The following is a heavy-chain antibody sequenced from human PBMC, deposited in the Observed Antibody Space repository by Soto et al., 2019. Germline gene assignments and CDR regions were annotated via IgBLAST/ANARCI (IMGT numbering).Heavy chain of an antibody. Sequence: GGSLRLSCAASGFTFSSYAMSWVRQAPGKGLEWVSAISGSGGNKYYADSVKGRFTISRDNSKNTLYLQMNSLRAEDTAVYYCAKDHGDYMGWFDPWGQGTLVTVSS. V-gene: IGHV3-23*01. D-gene: IGHD4-17*01. CDR1: GFTFSSYA. CDR3: AKDHGDYMGWFDP. J-gene: IGHJ5*02. CDR2: ISGSGGNK.